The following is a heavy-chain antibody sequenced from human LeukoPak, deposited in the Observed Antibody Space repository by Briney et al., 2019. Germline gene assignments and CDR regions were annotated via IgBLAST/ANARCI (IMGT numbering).Heavy chain of an antibody. CDR3: ARAPITSPFYFDY. V-gene: IGHV3-20*04. J-gene: IGHJ4*02. Sequence: GGSLRLSCTASGFAFDEHGMSWVRQVPGKGLEWVSGINCSGGSTGYADPLRGRFTLSRGNAKNSLYLQMDSLRAEDTALYYCARAPITSPFYFDYWGQGTLVTVSS. CDR2: INCSGGST. D-gene: IGHD2-2*01. CDR1: GFAFDEHG.